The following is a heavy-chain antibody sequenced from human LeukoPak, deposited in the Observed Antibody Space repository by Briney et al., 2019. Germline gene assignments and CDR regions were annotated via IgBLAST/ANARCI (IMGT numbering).Heavy chain of an antibody. CDR1: GYTFTAYY. CDR3: ARDSSGWYNYYYYMDV. V-gene: IGHV1-2*02. J-gene: IGHJ6*03. D-gene: IGHD6-19*01. CDR2: INPNSGGT. Sequence: ASVKVSCKASGYTFTAYYIHWLRQAPGQGLEWMGWINPNSGGTNYAQKFQGRVTMTRDTSISPAYMELSRLRSDDTAVYYCARDSSGWYNYYYYMDVWGKGTRSPSP.